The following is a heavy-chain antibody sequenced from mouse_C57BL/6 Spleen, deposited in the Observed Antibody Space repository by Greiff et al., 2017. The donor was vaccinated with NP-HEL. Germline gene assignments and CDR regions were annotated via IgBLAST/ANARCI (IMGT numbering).Heavy chain of an antibody. CDR3: AREDYYGSGDY. D-gene: IGHD1-1*01. CDR1: GYAFSSYW. J-gene: IGHJ2*01. CDR2: IYPGDGDT. V-gene: IGHV1-80*01. Sequence: LQQSGASVKISCKASGYAFSSYWMNWVKQRPGKGLEWIGQIYPGDGDTNYNGKFKGKVTLTADKSSSTAYMQLSSLTSEDSAVYFCAREDYYGSGDYWGQGTTLTVSS.